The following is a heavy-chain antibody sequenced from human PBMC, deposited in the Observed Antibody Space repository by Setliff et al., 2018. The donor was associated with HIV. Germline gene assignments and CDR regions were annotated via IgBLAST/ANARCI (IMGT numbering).Heavy chain of an antibody. D-gene: IGHD5-12*01. Sequence: ASVKVSCKVFGFTLSEVSIHWVRQTPGKGLEWMGYFDPQDGETVYAQKFQGRVTMTEDTSIDTAYMELTRLRSEDTAVYYCAIDGAGGWLRPMPDYWGQGTLVTVSS. CDR2: FDPQDGET. V-gene: IGHV1-24*01. J-gene: IGHJ4*02. CDR1: GFTLSEVS. CDR3: AIDGAGGWLRPMPDY.